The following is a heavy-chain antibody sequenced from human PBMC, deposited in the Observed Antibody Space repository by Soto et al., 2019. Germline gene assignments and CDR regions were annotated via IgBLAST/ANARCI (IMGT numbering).Heavy chain of an antibody. CDR1: GDSVSSNTAA. Sequence: SQTLSLTCAISGDSVSSNTAAWNWVRSSPSRGLEWLGRTYYRSNWRTDSAVSVKSRITVNTDTSKNHFSVQLNSVTPADTAVYSCARGVAGSGFDLWGQGTLVTVSS. CDR3: ARGVAGSGFDL. V-gene: IGHV6-1*01. CDR2: TYYRSNWRT. D-gene: IGHD6-19*01. J-gene: IGHJ4*02.